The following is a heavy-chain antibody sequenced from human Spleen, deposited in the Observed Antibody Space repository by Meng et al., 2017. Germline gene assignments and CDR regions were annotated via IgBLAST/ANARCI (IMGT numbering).Heavy chain of an antibody. V-gene: IGHV4-38-2*02. CDR2: IHHSGNT. CDR3: ARGAVGTLIFYHAMDV. D-gene: IGHD2-21*02. J-gene: IGHJ6*02. CDR1: GYSISSTYY. Sequence: SETLSLTCTVSGYSISSTYYWGWIRQSPGKGLEWIGSIHHSGNTFYNPSLMSRVSVSLDTSENQFSLKLSSVTAADTAVYYCARGAVGTLIFYHAMDVWGHGTTVTVSS.